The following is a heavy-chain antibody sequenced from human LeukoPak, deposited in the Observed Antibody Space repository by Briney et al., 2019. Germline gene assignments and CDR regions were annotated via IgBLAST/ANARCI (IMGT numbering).Heavy chain of an antibody. Sequence: GGSLRLSCAASGFRFSDYYMSWVRQAPGKGLEWISYITNGGSTIYYAESVEGRFTISRDDAKNSLYLQMHNMRAEDTAVYYCARDRDCGTTTCSVDYWGQGTLVTVSS. V-gene: IGHV3-11*01. CDR3: ARDRDCGTTTCSVDY. CDR2: ITNGGSTI. CDR1: GFRFSDYY. D-gene: IGHD2-2*01. J-gene: IGHJ4*02.